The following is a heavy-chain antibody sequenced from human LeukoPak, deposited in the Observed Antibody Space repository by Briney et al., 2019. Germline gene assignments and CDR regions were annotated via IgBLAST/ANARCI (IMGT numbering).Heavy chain of an antibody. J-gene: IGHJ4*02. CDR1: GGSFSGYY. D-gene: IGHD3-3*01. Sequence: SETLSLTCAVYGGSFSGYYWSWIRQPPGKGLEWIGEINHSGSTNYHPSLKSRVTISVDTSKNQFSLKLSSVTAADTAVYYCARSGGIFGVEEPQRFFDYWGQGTLVTVSS. V-gene: IGHV4-34*01. CDR2: INHSGST. CDR3: ARSGGIFGVEEPQRFFDY.